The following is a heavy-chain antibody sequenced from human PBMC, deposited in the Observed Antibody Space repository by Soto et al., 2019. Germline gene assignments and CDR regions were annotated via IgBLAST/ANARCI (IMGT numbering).Heavy chain of an antibody. J-gene: IGHJ3*02. CDR1: GFTFSSYW. D-gene: IGHD6-13*01. CDR2: MNNDGSYT. CDR3: VRGGYMPACDI. Sequence: EVQLVESGGGLVQPGGSLRLSCAASGFTFSSYWMYWVRQAPGKGLEWVSHMNNDGSYTIYAESVKGRFTFSRDNAKNTLYLQMSSLRAEDTAVYYCVRGGYMPACDIWGQGTMVTVSS. V-gene: IGHV3-74*01.